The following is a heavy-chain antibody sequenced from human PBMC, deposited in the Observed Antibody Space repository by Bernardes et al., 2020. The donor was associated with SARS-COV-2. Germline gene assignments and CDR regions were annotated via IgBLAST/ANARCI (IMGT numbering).Heavy chain of an antibody. D-gene: IGHD7-27*01. CDR3: AADHGPANWLRSMDV. Sequence: SVKVSCKASGFTFTSSAVQWVRQARGQRLEWIGWIVVGSGNTNYAQKFQERVTITRDMSTSTAYMELSSLRSEDTAVYYCAADHGPANWLRSMDVWGQGTTVTVSS. J-gene: IGHJ6*02. CDR1: GFTFTSSA. V-gene: IGHV1-58*01. CDR2: IVVGSGNT.